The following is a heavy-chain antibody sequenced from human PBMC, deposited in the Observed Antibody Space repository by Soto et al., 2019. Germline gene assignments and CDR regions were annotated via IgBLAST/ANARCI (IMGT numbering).Heavy chain of an antibody. CDR3: ARAEYTRGWYPFDY. J-gene: IGHJ4*02. CDR2: INHSGST. Sequence: SETLSLTCAVYGGSFSGYYWTWIRQPPGTGLEWIGEINHSGSTNYNPSLKSRVTISVDTSRNHFSLRLTSLTAADTAGYYCARAEYTRGWYPFDYWGQGALVT. D-gene: IGHD6-19*01. CDR1: GGSFSGYY. V-gene: IGHV4-34*01.